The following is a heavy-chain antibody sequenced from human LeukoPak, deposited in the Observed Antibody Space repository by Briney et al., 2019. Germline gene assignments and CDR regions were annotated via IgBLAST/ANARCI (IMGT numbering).Heavy chain of an antibody. J-gene: IGHJ4*02. Sequence: ASVKVSCKVSGYTLTELSMHWVRQAPGKGLEWMGGFDPEDGETIYAQKFQGRVTMTEDTSTDTAYMELSRLRSDDTAVYYCARDSPGDDYVWGSYRYYFDYWGQGTLVTVSS. CDR2: FDPEDGET. D-gene: IGHD3-16*01. CDR1: GYTLTELS. CDR3: ARDSPGDDYVWGSYRYYFDY. V-gene: IGHV1-24*01.